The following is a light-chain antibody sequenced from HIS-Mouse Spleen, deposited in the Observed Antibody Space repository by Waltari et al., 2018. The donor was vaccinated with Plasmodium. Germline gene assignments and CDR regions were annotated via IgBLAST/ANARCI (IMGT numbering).Light chain of an antibody. CDR2: KAS. J-gene: IGKJ1*01. CDR3: QQYNSYSWT. CDR1: QSISSR. V-gene: IGKV1-5*03. Sequence: DIQMTQSPSPLSASVGDRVTITCRASQSISSRLAWYQQQPGKAPKLLIYKASSLESGVPSRFSGSGSGTEFTLTISSLQPDDFATYYCQQYNSYSWTFGQGTKVEIK.